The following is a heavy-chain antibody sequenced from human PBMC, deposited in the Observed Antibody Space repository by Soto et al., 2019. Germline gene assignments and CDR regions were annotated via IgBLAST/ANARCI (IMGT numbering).Heavy chain of an antibody. CDR3: ARETHFDWLSQYSNWFDP. J-gene: IGHJ5*02. V-gene: IGHV1-69*04. D-gene: IGHD3-9*01. Sequence: ASVKVSCKASGGTFSSYAISWVRQAPGQGLEWMGRIIPILGIANYAQKFQGRVTITADKSTSTAYMELSSLRSEDTAVYYCARETHFDWLSQYSNWFDPWGQGTLVTVSS. CDR1: GGTFSSYA. CDR2: IIPILGIA.